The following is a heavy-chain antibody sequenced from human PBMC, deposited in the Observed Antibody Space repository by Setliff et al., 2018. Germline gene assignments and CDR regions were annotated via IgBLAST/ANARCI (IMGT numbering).Heavy chain of an antibody. V-gene: IGHV1-69*13. CDR3: ARGSVEYSRGWYYFDY. D-gene: IGHD6-19*01. CDR2: IIPIFGSA. Sequence: AAVKVSCQASGGTFNSYAISWVRQAPGQGLEWMGGIIPIFGSANYARKFQGRVTVTADESTSTAYMELSSLRSEETAVYYSARGSVEYSRGWYYFDYWAQGTLVTVSS. J-gene: IGHJ4*02. CDR1: GGTFNSYA.